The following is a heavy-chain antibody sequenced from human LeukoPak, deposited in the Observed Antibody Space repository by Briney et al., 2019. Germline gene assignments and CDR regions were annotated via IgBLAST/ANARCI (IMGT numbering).Heavy chain of an antibody. CDR3: ARLNSGTPEYYYYYMDV. CDR2: IIPIFGTA. J-gene: IGHJ6*03. Sequence: ASVKVSCKASGYTFTGYYMHWVRQAPGQGLEWMGGIIPIFGTANYAQKFQGRVTITADKSTSTAYMELSSLRSEDTAVYYCARLNSGTPEYYYYYMDVWGKGTTVTVSS. CDR1: GYTFTGYY. V-gene: IGHV1-69*06. D-gene: IGHD6-25*01.